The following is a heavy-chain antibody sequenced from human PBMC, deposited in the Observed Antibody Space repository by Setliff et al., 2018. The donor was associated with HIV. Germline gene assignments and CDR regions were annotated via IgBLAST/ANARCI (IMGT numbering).Heavy chain of an antibody. J-gene: IGHJ4*02. CDR2: MSYSGST. D-gene: IGHD7-27*01. CDR3: ARALAVTHWGYFDY. Sequence: SETLSLTCTVSDDFISSSSYYWGWIRQPPGKGLEWIGSMSYSGSTYYDESLKSRVTISLDTSKNQFSLKLKSVTATDTAVYYCARALAVTHWGYFDYWGQGTLVTVSS. CDR1: DDFISSSSYY. V-gene: IGHV4-39*01.